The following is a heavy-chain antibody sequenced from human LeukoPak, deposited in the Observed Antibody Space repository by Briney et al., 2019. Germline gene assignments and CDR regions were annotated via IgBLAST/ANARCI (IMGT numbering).Heavy chain of an antibody. V-gene: IGHV3-48*01. J-gene: IGHJ1*01. CDR2: ISSSSSTI. Sequence: GGSLRLSCAVSGFTFSSYSMNWVRQAPGKGLEWVSYISSSSSTIYYADSVKGRFTISRDNAKNSLYLQMNSLRAEDTAVYYCASYNWNLYFQHWGQGTLVTVSS. CDR1: GFTFSSYS. D-gene: IGHD1-7*01. CDR3: ASYNWNLYFQH.